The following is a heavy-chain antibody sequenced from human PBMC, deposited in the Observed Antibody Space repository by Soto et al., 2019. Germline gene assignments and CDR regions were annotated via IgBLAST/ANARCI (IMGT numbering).Heavy chain of an antibody. CDR2: ISAYNGNT. J-gene: IGHJ4*02. CDR1: GYTFTSYG. D-gene: IGHD6-19*01. Sequence: ASVKVSCKASGYTFTSYGITWVRQAPGQGLEWMGWISAYNGNTNYAQKLQGRVTMTTDTSTSTAYMELRSLRSDDTAVYYCARAARDYSSGWYVYWGQGTLVTVSS. V-gene: IGHV1-18*01. CDR3: ARAARDYSSGWYVY.